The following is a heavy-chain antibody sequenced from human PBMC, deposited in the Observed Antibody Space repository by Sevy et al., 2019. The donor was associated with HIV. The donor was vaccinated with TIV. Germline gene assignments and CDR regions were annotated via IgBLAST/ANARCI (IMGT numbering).Heavy chain of an antibody. CDR1: GFTFSSYW. V-gene: IGHV3-7*01. CDR3: ARDARGGPVNYDFWSGYSSYYYGMDV. D-gene: IGHD3-3*01. Sequence: GGSLRLSCAASGFTFSSYWMSWVRQAPGKGLEWVANIKQDGSEKYYVDSVKGRFTISRDNAKNSLYLQMNSLRAEDTAVYYCARDARGGPVNYDFWSGYSSYYYGMDVWGQGTTVTVSS. CDR2: IKQDGSEK. J-gene: IGHJ6*02.